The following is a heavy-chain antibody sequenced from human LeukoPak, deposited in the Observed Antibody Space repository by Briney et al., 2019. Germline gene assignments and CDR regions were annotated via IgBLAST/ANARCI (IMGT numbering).Heavy chain of an antibody. D-gene: IGHD3-22*01. J-gene: IGHJ6*03. Sequence: SETLSLTCTVSGGSISSYYWSWIRQPAGKGLEWIGRIYTSGSTNYNPSLKSRVTMSVDTSKNQFSLKLSSVTAADTAVYYCARDGYYYDSSGYRYYYYMDVWGKGTTVTVSS. CDR3: ARDGYYYDSSGYRYYYYMDV. V-gene: IGHV4-4*07. CDR2: IYTSGST. CDR1: GGSISSYY.